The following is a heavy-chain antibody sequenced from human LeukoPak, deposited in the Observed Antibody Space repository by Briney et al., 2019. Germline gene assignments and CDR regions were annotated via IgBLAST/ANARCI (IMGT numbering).Heavy chain of an antibody. CDR1: GGSISSGGYY. D-gene: IGHD6-13*01. V-gene: IGHV4-31*03. CDR2: IYYSGGT. Sequence: SQTLSLTCTVSGGSISSGGYYWSWIRQHPGKGLEWIGYIYYSGGTYYNPSLKSRVTISVDTSKNQFSLKLSSVTAADTAVYYCARCSSSWSLHFDYWGQGTLVTVSS. CDR3: ARCSSSWSLHFDY. J-gene: IGHJ4*02.